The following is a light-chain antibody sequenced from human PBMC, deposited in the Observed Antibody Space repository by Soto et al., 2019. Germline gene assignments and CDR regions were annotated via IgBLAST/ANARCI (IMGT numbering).Light chain of an antibody. CDR2: STS. CDR1: QTITTY. CDR3: QQTDITPRT. Sequence: DIQMTQSPSSLSASVGDTVTITCRASQTITTYVSWYQQRPGKAPKLLIFSTSRLQAGVPSRFSGGGYGTDFTLTIGSLQPEDFATYYCQQTDITPRTFGQGTKVEI. V-gene: IGKV1-39*01. J-gene: IGKJ1*01.